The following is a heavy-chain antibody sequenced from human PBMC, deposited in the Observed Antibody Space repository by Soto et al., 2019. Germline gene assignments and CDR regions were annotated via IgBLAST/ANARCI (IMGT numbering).Heavy chain of an antibody. CDR2: IYHSGST. CDR1: GGSISSGGYS. V-gene: IGHV4-30-2*01. CDR3: AGVRGPYCGGECYPPTPNWFDP. Sequence: QLQLQESGSGLVKPSQTLSLTCAVSGGSISSGGYSWSWIRQPPGKGLEWIGYIYHSGSTYYNPYIKSRVTISVDRSKNQFSLKLSSVTAADSAVYYCAGVRGPYCGGECYPPTPNWFDPWGQGTLVTVSS. D-gene: IGHD2-21*01. J-gene: IGHJ5*02.